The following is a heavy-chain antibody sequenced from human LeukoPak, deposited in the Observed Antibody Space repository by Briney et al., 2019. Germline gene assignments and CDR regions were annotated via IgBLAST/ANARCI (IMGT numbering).Heavy chain of an antibody. CDR2: ISWNSGSI. V-gene: IGHV3-9*01. CDR3: AKDIGIRGALDI. Sequence: GGSLRLSCAASGFTLGDYAMHWVRQAPGKGLEWVSGISWNSGSIGYADSVKGRFTISRDNAKNSLYLQMNSLRAEDTALYYCAKDIGIRGALDIWGQGTMVTVSS. CDR1: GFTLGDYA. D-gene: IGHD1-14*01. J-gene: IGHJ3*02.